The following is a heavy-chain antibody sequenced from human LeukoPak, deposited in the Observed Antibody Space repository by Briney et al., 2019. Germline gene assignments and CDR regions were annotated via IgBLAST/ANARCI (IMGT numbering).Heavy chain of an antibody. D-gene: IGHD4-17*01. CDR3: ARRLNSDDYGDYGVDY. CDR2: IYPGDSDT. V-gene: IGHV5-51*01. CDR1: GYSFTSYW. J-gene: IGHJ4*02. Sequence: GESLQISCKGSGYSFTSYWIGWVRQMPGKGLEWMGIIYPGDSDTRYSPSFQGQVTISADKSISTAYLQWSSLKASDTATYYCARRLNSDDYGDYGVDYWGQGTLVTVSS.